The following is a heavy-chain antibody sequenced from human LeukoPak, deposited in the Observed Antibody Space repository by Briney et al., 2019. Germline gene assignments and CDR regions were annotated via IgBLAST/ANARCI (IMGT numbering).Heavy chain of an antibody. D-gene: IGHD4-17*01. J-gene: IGHJ5*02. Sequence: VXXSXXAXGYTFXSYAXXXVGQAPGXXLEWMGWINAGNGNTTYSPKFQRRVTITRDTSASTAYMELSSLRSEDTAVYYCARGGAGFDPWGQGTLVTVSS. CDR2: INAGNGNT. V-gene: IGHV1-3*01. CDR3: ARGGAGFDP. CDR1: GYTFXSYA.